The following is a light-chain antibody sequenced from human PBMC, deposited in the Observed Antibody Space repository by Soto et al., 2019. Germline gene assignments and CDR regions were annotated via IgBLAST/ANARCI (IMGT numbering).Light chain of an antibody. CDR1: SSNIGAGYD. J-gene: IGLJ1*01. Sequence: QSVLTQPPSVSGAPWQRVTISCTGSSSNIGAGYDVHWYQQLPGTAPKLLIYGNSNRPSGVPDRFSGSKSGTSASLAITGLQAEDEADYYCQSYDSSLSAYNYVFGTATKVTVL. CDR3: QSYDSSLSAYNYV. V-gene: IGLV1-40*01. CDR2: GNS.